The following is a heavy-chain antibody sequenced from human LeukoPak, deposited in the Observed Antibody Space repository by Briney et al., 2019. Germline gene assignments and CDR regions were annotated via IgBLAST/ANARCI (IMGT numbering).Heavy chain of an antibody. CDR1: GDSISSGDYY. Sequence: SQTLSLTCTVSGDSISSGDYYWSWIRQPAGKGLEWIGRISSSGSTNCNPSLKSRVTISVDTSKNQFSLRLTSVTASDTAVYYCARPVRCSATTCTGPFDYWGQGTLVTVSS. CDR2: ISSSGST. CDR3: ARPVRCSATTCTGPFDY. D-gene: IGHD6-19*01. V-gene: IGHV4-61*02. J-gene: IGHJ4*02.